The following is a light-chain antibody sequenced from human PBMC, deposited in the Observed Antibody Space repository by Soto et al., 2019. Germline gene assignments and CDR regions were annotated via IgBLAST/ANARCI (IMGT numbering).Light chain of an antibody. V-gene: IGKV3-11*01. J-gene: IGKJ2*01. CDR3: QQRSNWPYT. CDR2: DAS. Sequence: EIVLTQSPATLSLSPGERTTLSCRASQSVSSYLAWYQQKPGQAPRLLIYDASNRSTGIPARFSVSGSGTDFTLTICSLEPEDFPVYYCQQRSNWPYTFGQGSKLEIK. CDR1: QSVSSY.